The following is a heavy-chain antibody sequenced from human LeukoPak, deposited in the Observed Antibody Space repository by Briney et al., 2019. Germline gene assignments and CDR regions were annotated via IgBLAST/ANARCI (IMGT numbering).Heavy chain of an antibody. CDR3: ARIAQGWSFDL. CDR2: AHYSGST. D-gene: IGHD2-21*01. Sequence: SETPSLTCSVSGGSISNSNYYWGWIRQPPGKGLEWIGSAHYSGSTHYNPSLKSRVTISVDTSKNQFSLTLTSVTAADTAVYYCARIAQGWSFDLWGRGTRLTVSS. V-gene: IGHV4-39*01. J-gene: IGHJ2*01. CDR1: GGSISNSNYY.